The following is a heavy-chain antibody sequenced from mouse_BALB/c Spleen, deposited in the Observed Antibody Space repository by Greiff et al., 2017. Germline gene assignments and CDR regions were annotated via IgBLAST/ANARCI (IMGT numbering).Heavy chain of an antibody. D-gene: IGHD1-1*01. J-gene: IGHJ3*01. CDR3: ARESTTVVARGLNWDGFAY. Sequence: EVKLMESGPGLVKPSQSLSLTCTVTGYSITSDYAWNWIRQFPGNKLEWMGYISYSGSTSYNPSLKSRISITRDTSKNQFFLQLNSVTTEDTATYYCARESTTVVARGLNWDGFAYWGQGTLVTVSA. CDR1: GYSITSDYA. CDR2: ISYSGST. V-gene: IGHV3-2*02.